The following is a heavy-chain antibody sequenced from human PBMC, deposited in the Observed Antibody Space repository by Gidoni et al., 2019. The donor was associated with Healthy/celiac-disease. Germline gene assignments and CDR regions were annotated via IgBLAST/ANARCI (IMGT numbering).Heavy chain of an antibody. D-gene: IGHD2-15*01. V-gene: IGHV4-31*03. CDR1: GCSISSCCYY. J-gene: IGHJ2*01. CDR2: IYYSGST. CDR3: ARDAGGHCSGGSCYYLRYFDL. Sequence: QVQLQESGPGLVKPSQTLSLTCTVSGCSISSCCYYWSWIRQHPGKGLEWIGYIYYSGSTYYNPSLKSRVTISVDTSKNQFSLKLSSVTAADTAVYYCARDAGGHCSGGSCYYLRYFDLWGRGTLVTVSS.